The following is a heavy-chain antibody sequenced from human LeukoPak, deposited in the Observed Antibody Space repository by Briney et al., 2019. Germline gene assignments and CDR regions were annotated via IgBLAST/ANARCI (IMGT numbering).Heavy chain of an antibody. Sequence: PSETLSLTCTVSGGSISSYYWSWIRQPPGKGLEWIGCIYYSGSTNYNPSLKSRVTISVDTSKNQLSLKLSSVTAADTAVYYCARGRWRIQLDPWGQGTLVTVSS. CDR3: ARGRWRIQLDP. D-gene: IGHD5-18*01. V-gene: IGHV4-59*01. J-gene: IGHJ5*02. CDR2: IYYSGST. CDR1: GGSISSYY.